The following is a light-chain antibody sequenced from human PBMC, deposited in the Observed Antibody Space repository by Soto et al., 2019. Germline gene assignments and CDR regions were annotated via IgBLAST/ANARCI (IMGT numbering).Light chain of an antibody. J-gene: IGKJ5*01. CDR3: QQYNNWPPIT. CDR2: DAS. CDR1: QSVSSY. Sequence: EIVKTQSPATLSVSPGETATLSCRASQSVSSYLAWYQQKPGQAPRLLIYDASNRATGIPARFSGSGSGTEFTLTISSLQSEDFAVYYCQQYNNWPPITFGQGTRLEIK. V-gene: IGKV3-15*01.